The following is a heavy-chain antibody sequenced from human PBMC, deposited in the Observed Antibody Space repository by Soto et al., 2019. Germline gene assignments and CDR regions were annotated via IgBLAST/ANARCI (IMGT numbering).Heavy chain of an antibody. CDR2: ISGSGAGT. J-gene: IGHJ6*02. D-gene: IGHD1-1*01. Sequence: EVQLLESGGGLVQPGGSLRLSCAASGFTFSSYAMTWVRQAPGKGLKWVSSISGSGAGTYYADSVKGRFTISRDNSKNAMSLHTIRLQATSTAVDYCVIYLFARYTGAEHYGLDYWGQGTPVTVSS. CDR1: GFTFSSYA. CDR3: VIYLFARYTGAEHYGLDY. V-gene: IGHV3-23*01.